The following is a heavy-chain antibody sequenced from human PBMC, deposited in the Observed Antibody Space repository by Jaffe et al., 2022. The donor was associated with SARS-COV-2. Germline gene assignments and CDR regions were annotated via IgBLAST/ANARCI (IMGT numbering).Heavy chain of an antibody. CDR2: IYYSGST. J-gene: IGHJ5*02. CDR3: ATGKYYYGSGSYYSRDWFDP. D-gene: IGHD3-10*01. V-gene: IGHV4-39*01. Sequence: QLQLQESGPGLVKPSETLSLTCTVSGGSISSSSYYWGWIRQPPGKGLEWIGSIYYSGSTYYNPSLKSRVTISVDTSKNQFSLKLSSVTAADTAVYYCATGKYYYGSGSYYSRDWFDPWGQGTLVTVSS. CDR1: GGSISSSSYY.